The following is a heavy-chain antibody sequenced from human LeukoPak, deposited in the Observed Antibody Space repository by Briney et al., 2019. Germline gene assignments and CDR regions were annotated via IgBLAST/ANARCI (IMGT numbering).Heavy chain of an antibody. D-gene: IGHD3-10*01. CDR2: ISTDGDT. V-gene: IGHV3-23*01. CDR3: AKRGVVIRVVLVGFHKEAYYFDS. Sequence: GGSLRLSCAASGFTFSRYAMSWVRQAPGKGLEWVSSISTDGDTYYTDSVKGRFTISRDNPKNTLYLQMNRLRAEDTAVYFCAKRGVVIRVVLVGFHKEAYYFDSWGQGTLVTVSS. J-gene: IGHJ4*02. CDR1: GFTFSRYA.